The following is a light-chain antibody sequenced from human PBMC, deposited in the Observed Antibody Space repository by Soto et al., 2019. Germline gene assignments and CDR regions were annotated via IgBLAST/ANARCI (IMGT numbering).Light chain of an antibody. Sequence: QSVLTQSPSASASLGASVKLTCTLSSGHSSYAIAWHQQQPEKGPRYLMKLNSDGSHSKGDGIPDRFSGSSSGAERYLTISSLQSEDEADYYCQTWGTGIRGVFGRGTKLIVL. CDR1: SGHSSYA. CDR3: QTWGTGIRGV. J-gene: IGLJ2*01. CDR2: LNSDGSH. V-gene: IGLV4-69*01.